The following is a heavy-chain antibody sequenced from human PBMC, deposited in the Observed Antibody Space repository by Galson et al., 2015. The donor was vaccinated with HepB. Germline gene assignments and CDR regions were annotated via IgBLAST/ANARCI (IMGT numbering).Heavy chain of an antibody. V-gene: IGHV5-51*01. Sequence: QSGAEVTKPGESLKISCTGSGYSFTSYWIGWVRQMPGKGLEWMGIIYPGDSDTRYSPSFQGQVTISADKSISTAYLQWSSLKASDTAMYYCARRNDSSHYGMDVWGQGTTVTVSS. D-gene: IGHD6-13*01. J-gene: IGHJ6*02. CDR1: GYSFTSYW. CDR2: IYPGDSDT. CDR3: ARRNDSSHYGMDV.